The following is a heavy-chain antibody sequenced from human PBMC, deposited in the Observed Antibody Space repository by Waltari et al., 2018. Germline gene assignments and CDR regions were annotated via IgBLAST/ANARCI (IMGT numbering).Heavy chain of an antibody. Sequence: QVQFVESGGRVVQPGGSLRLSCTASGFILSNYGMHWVRQSPGKGLESVEFLNYARQDRFSTDSVKGRFIISRDSSTKSLYIVMNSLRPEDTAVYYCANNPYCANGRCLREFDYWGRGTLVTVSS. CDR1: GFILSNYG. CDR2: LNYARQDR. CDR3: ANNPYCANGRCLREFDY. D-gene: IGHD2-8*01. V-gene: IGHV3-30*02. J-gene: IGHJ4*02.